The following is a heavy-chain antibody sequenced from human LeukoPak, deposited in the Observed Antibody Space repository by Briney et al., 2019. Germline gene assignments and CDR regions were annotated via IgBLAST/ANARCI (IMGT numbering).Heavy chain of an antibody. D-gene: IGHD1-1*01. Sequence: ETLSLTCTVSGGSISSSFYYWGWIRQPPGKGLEWVSAISGSGGSTYYADSVKGRFTISRDNSKNTLYLQMNSLRAEDTAVYYCAKLEGLIWGQGTLVTVSS. J-gene: IGHJ4*02. CDR2: ISGSGGST. V-gene: IGHV3-23*01. CDR3: AKLEGLI. CDR1: GGSISSSFYY.